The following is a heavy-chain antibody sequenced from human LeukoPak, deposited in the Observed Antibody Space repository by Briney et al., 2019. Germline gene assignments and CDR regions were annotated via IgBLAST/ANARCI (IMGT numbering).Heavy chain of an antibody. Sequence: SETPSLTCTVSGDSISSGNHYWSWIRQPPGKGLEWIGYVHYSGTAYYNPSLRSRVSVSVDTSKNQFSLKLSSVSAADTALYYCARTYCSAGTCFGGFDYWGQGTLVSVSP. D-gene: IGHD2-15*01. J-gene: IGHJ4*02. CDR1: GDSISSGNHY. CDR2: VHYSGTA. CDR3: ARTYCSAGTCFGGFDY. V-gene: IGHV4-30-4*01.